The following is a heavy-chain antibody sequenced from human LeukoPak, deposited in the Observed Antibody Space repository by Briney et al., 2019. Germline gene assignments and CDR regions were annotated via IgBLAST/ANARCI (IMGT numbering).Heavy chain of an antibody. V-gene: IGHV3-7*04. D-gene: IGHD6-19*01. J-gene: IGHJ6*02. Sequence: PGRSLRLSCAASGFTFSSYAMHWVRQAPGKGLEWVANIEQAGSERFYVDSVKGRFTISRDNAKNSMYLQMNSLRAEDTAVYYCARGLGGWYYHYGMDVWGQGTTVTVSS. CDR2: IEQAGSER. CDR1: GFTFSSYA. CDR3: ARGLGGWYYHYGMDV.